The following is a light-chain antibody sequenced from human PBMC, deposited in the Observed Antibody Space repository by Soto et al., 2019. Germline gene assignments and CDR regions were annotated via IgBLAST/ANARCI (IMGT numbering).Light chain of an antibody. CDR1: QSIGIW. V-gene: IGKV1-5*03. CDR2: KAS. CDR3: QQYNDYSWT. Sequence: IQMTQSPSTLSASVGDRVAITCRASQSIGIWLAWYQKKPGKAPRFLIYKASPLQTGVPSRFSGSGSGTEFTLTISSLQPDDFATYYCQQYNDYSWTVGQGTNVEIK. J-gene: IGKJ1*01.